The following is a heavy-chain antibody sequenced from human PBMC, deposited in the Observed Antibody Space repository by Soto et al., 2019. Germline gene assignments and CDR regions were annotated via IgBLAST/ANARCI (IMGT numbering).Heavy chain of an antibody. CDR1: GFTFSSYG. D-gene: IGHD6-13*01. CDR3: ARTAGGRVRGALDI. J-gene: IGHJ3*02. CDR2: IPNTENKK. V-gene: IGHV3-30-3*01. Sequence: QVHLEESGGGAVQPGTSLRLSCVASGFTFSSYGMHWVRQAPGQGLEWVAVIPNTENKKYYADSVKGRFTISRDNSQNTLFLQMDSLMSEDTAMYYCARTAGGRVRGALDIWGQGTMVTVS.